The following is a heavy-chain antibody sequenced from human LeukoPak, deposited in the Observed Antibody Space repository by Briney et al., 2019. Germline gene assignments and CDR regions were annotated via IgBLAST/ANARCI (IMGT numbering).Heavy chain of an antibody. CDR3: AREMMPLAYMDV. CDR1: GGSISSGSYY. D-gene: IGHD2-2*01. V-gene: IGHV4-61*09. Sequence: PSQTLSLTCTVSGGSISSGSYYWSWIRQPAGKGLEWIGHIYTSGTTNYNPSLKSRVTISVDTSKNQFSLKLSSVTAADTAVYYCAREMMPLAYMDVWGKGTTVTISS. CDR2: IYTSGTT. J-gene: IGHJ6*03.